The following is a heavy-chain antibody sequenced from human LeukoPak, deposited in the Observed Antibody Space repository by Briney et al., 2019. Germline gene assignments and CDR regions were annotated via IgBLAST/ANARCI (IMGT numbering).Heavy chain of an antibody. CDR1: GYSFTSYW. CDR3: ARLIGHSGSYYFPFDY. Sequence: GESLKISCKGSGYSFTSYWIGWARQMPGKGLEWMGIIYPGDSDTRYSPSFQGQVTISADKSISTAYLQWSSLKASDTAMYYCARLIGHSGSYYFPFDYWGQGTLVTVSS. V-gene: IGHV5-51*01. CDR2: IYPGDSDT. J-gene: IGHJ4*02. D-gene: IGHD1-26*01.